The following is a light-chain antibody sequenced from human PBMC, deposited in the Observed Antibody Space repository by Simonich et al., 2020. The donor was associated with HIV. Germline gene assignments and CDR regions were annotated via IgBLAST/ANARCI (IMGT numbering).Light chain of an antibody. CDR2: GAS. CDR1: QSVSSSY. J-gene: IGKJ3*01. CDR3: QQRFNWPDT. Sequence: EIVLTQSPGTLSLSPGERATLSCRASQSVSSSYLAWYQQRPGQDPRLLIYGASSRATGIPDRFSGSGSGTDFTLTISRLEPEDFAVYYCQQRFNWPDTFGPGTKVDIK. V-gene: IGKV3D-20*02.